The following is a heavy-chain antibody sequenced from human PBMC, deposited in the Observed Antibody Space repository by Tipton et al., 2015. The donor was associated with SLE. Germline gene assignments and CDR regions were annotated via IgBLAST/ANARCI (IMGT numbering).Heavy chain of an antibody. CDR3: AREATIFGVVRGWFDP. D-gene: IGHD3-3*01. J-gene: IGHJ5*02. Sequence: LRLSCTVSGGSISSHYWSWIRQPPGKGLEWIGYIYYSGSTNYNPSLKSRVTISVDTSKNQFSLKLSSVTAADTAVYYCAREATIFGVVRGWFDPWGQGTLVTVSS. V-gene: IGHV4-59*11. CDR2: IYYSGST. CDR1: GGSISSHY.